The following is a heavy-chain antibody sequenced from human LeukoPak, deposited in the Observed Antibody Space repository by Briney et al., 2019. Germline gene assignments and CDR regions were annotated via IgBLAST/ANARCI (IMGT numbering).Heavy chain of an antibody. D-gene: IGHD1-26*01. CDR1: GFTFSSYA. CDR2: ISYDGSNK. J-gene: IGHJ4*02. CDR3: AKDLNSSGKSWACFDY. Sequence: PGRSLRLSCAASGFTFSSYAIHWVRQAPGKGLEWVAVISYDGSNKNYADSVKGRFTISRDNSKNTLYLQMNSLRAEDTAVYYCAKDLNSSGKSWACFDYWGQGTLVTVTS. V-gene: IGHV3-30-3*02.